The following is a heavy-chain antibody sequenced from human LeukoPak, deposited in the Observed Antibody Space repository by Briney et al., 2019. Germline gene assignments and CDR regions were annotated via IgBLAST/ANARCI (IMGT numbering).Heavy chain of an antibody. CDR3: ASAGITAAFDV. CDR2: IYPADSDT. D-gene: IGHD1-20*01. Sequence: GESLKISCKGSGYSFANYWIGWVRQMPGKGLEWMGIIYPADSDTRYSPSFQGQVTISADKSINLAYLQWSSLKASDTAMYFCASAGITAAFDVWGQGTTVTVSS. CDR1: GYSFANYW. J-gene: IGHJ3*01. V-gene: IGHV5-51*01.